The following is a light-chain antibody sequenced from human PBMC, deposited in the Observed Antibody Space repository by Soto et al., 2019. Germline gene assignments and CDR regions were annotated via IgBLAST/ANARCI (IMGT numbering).Light chain of an antibody. CDR1: QTISSW. V-gene: IGKV1-5*03. J-gene: IGKJ1*01. CDR3: QHYNSYSEA. Sequence: DIQMTQSPSTLSGSVGDRVTTTCRASQTISSWLAWYQQKPGKAPKLLIYKAFTLKSGVPSRFSGSGSGTEFTLTISSLQPDDFATYYCQHYNSYSEAFGQGTKVDIK. CDR2: KAF.